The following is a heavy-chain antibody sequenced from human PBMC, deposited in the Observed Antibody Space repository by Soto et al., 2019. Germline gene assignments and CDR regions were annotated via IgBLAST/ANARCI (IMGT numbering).Heavy chain of an antibody. J-gene: IGHJ6*02. CDR1: GGSISSGGYY. CDR3: ARDLPGEQQLVPRDYYYGMDV. Sequence: SETLSLTCTVSGGSISSGGYYWSWIRQHPGKGLEWIGYIYYSGSTYYNPSLKSRVTISVDTSKNQFSLKLSSVTAADTAVYYCARDLPGEQQLVPRDYYYGMDVWGQGTTVTVSS. CDR2: IYYSGST. D-gene: IGHD6-13*01. V-gene: IGHV4-31*03.